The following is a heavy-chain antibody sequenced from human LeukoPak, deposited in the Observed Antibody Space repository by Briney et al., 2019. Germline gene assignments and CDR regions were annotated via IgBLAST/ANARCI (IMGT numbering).Heavy chain of an antibody. Sequence: SGPTLVKPTQTLTLTCTFSGFSLSTSGVGVGWTRQPPGKALEWLALIYWNDDKRYSPSLKSRLTITKDTSKNQVVLTMTNMDPVDTATYYCAHLSYGVPFDYWGQGTLVTVSS. CDR2: IYWNDDK. CDR1: GFSLSTSGVG. D-gene: IGHD4-17*01. J-gene: IGHJ4*02. CDR3: AHLSYGVPFDY. V-gene: IGHV2-5*01.